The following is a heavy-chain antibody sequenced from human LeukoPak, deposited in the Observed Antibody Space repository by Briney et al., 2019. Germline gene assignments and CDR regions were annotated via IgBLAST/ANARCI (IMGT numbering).Heavy chain of an antibody. D-gene: IGHD6-19*01. Sequence: PGGSLRLSCAASGFTFDDYAMHWVRQAPGKGLEWVSLISWDGGSTYYADSVKGRFTISRDNSKNSLYLQMNSLRAEDTALYYCAKARYSSGWYYFDYWGQGTLVTVSS. CDR2: ISWDGGST. CDR3: AKARYSSGWYYFDY. CDR1: GFTFDDYA. V-gene: IGHV3-43D*03. J-gene: IGHJ4*02.